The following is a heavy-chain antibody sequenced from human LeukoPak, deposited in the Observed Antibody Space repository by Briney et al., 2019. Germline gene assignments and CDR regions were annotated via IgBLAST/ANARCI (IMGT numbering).Heavy chain of an antibody. D-gene: IGHD3-10*01. Sequence: GESLQISCKGYGYRFTSYWSGWVRQMLGKGLERMGIIYPGDSDTRYSPSSKGQLTIPADKPNSAADLQWSSLKASDTAMYYCARQLWFGEGDAFDIWGQGTMVTVSS. V-gene: IGHV5-51*01. CDR2: IYPGDSDT. CDR3: ARQLWFGEGDAFDI. CDR1: GYRFTSYW. J-gene: IGHJ3*02.